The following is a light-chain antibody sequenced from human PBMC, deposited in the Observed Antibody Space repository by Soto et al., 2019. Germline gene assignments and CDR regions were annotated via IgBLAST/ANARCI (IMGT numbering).Light chain of an antibody. Sequence: DIQMTQSPSSLSASLGDRVTITCRASQGIGAYLAWFQQKPGKVPKLLIYAASALQSGVPSRFSGSGSGTDFTLTISSLQPEDFATYYCQKYNSAPLTFGGGTKVDIK. V-gene: IGKV1-27*01. CDR2: AAS. J-gene: IGKJ4*01. CDR1: QGIGAY. CDR3: QKYNSAPLT.